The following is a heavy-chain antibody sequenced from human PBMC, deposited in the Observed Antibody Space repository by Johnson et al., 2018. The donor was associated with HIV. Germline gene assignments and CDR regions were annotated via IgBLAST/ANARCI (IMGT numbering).Heavy chain of an antibody. CDR3: ARDDDVKAFDI. V-gene: IGHV3-7*05. Sequence: VQLVESGGGLVQPGGSLRLSCAASGFTFSSYWMSWVRQAPGTGLEWVANIKHDGREHYDVDSVKGRFTISRDNAKNSLYLQMNSLRAEDTAVYYCARDDDVKAFDIWGQGTMVTVSS. CDR2: IKHDGREH. D-gene: IGHD1-1*01. CDR1: GFTFSSYW. J-gene: IGHJ3*02.